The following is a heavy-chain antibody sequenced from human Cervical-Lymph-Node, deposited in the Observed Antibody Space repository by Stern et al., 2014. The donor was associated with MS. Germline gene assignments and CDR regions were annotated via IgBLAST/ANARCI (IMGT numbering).Heavy chain of an antibody. J-gene: IGHJ5*02. Sequence: VQLVESGAEVMKPGSSVRVSCKASGGTFSKFPSSWVRQAPGQGLEWIGWICHVCGTPTYTQEFRGRVTSSADVSASAVYMELSSLRSDDTAVYYCALSAEASDRWYSLGYDLWGQGTLVTVSS. D-gene: IGHD6-13*01. V-gene: IGHV1-69*01. CDR1: GGTFSKFP. CDR2: ICHVCGTP. CDR3: ALSAEASDRWYSLGYDL.